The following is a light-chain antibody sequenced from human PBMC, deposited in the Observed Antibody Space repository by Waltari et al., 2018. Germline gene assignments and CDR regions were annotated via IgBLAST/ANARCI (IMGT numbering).Light chain of an antibody. V-gene: IGKV1-39*01. CDR3: QQTYRTPFT. CDR1: QSISGY. Sequence: DIQMTQSPASLSASVGDRVTITCRASQSISGYLNWYQQKPGKAPELLIYSTSNLQSGVPSRFSGSTSGTEFTLTIISPQPEDFAVYFCQQTYRTPFTFGPGTKVDTK. J-gene: IGKJ3*01. CDR2: STS.